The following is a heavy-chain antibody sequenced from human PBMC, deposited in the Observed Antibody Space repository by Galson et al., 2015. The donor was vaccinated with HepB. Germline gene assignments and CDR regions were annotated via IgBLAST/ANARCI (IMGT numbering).Heavy chain of an antibody. CDR2: IYYNGRTT. D-gene: IGHD6-25*01. CDR3: ARDPTNSGVGGDQ. Sequence: ETLSLTCTVSGGSMSPYYWTWIRQPPGGRLEWIAYIYYNGRTTNYNPSVKSRATISVDTSNNQFSLKLTSVTTADTALYYCARDPTNSGVGGDQWGQGTLVTVSS. CDR1: GGSMSPYY. V-gene: IGHV4-59*01. J-gene: IGHJ4*02.